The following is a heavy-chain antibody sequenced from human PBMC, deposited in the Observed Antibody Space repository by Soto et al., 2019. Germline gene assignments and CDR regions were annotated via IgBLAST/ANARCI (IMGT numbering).Heavy chain of an antibody. J-gene: IGHJ6*03. D-gene: IGHD6-19*01. Sequence: EVQWVESGGGLVQPGGSLRLSCAASGFTFSNYAMDWVRQAPGKVLEYVSGISSNGVGTYYANSVKDRFTISRDNSKNTLYIQMGSLRAEDMAVYSCARREQSDYYYMDVWGKGTSVTVSS. V-gene: IGHV3-64*01. CDR3: ARREQSDYYYMDV. CDR1: GFTFSNYA. CDR2: ISSNGVGT.